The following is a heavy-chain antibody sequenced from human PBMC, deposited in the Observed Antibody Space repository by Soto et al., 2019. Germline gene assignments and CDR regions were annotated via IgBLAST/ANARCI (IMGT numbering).Heavy chain of an antibody. CDR2: IFHSGDT. J-gene: IGHJ3*01. CDR1: GDSISNSRW. D-gene: IGHD6-19*01. Sequence: QVQLQESGPGLVKPSGTLSLTCAVSGDSISNSRWWTWVRQPPGKGLEWIGDIFHSGDTNYNPSLKSRVFISVDKSQNQFSLKVSSVTAADTAVYYCAYSTGWYRHDVWGQGTLVTGSS. CDR3: AYSTGWYRHDV. V-gene: IGHV4-4*02.